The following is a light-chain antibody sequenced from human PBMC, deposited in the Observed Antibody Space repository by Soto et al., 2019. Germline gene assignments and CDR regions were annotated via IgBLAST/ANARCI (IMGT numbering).Light chain of an antibody. CDR2: DLN. CDR3: CAYAGSTTSVI. V-gene: IGLV2-11*01. Sequence: QSALTQPHSVSGSPGQSVAISCTGNNSDVGACNYVSWYQHHPGNAPKLIIDDLNKLPSGVPDRFSASKSGNTATLSISGLHLDDEADYYCCAYAGSTTSVIFGGGTKLTVL. CDR1: NSDVGACNY. J-gene: IGLJ2*01.